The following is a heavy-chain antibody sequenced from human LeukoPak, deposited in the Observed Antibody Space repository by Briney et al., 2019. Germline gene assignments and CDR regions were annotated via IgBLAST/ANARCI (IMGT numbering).Heavy chain of an antibody. J-gene: IGHJ4*02. CDR2: IYHSGST. V-gene: IGHV4-39*07. CDR1: GGSISSSSYY. Sequence: SETLSLTCTVSGGSISSSSYYWGWIRQPPGKGLEWIGEIYHSGSTNYNPPLKSRVTISVDKSKNQFSLKLSSVTAADTAVYYCARRGSSWCLDHWGQGTLVTVSS. CDR3: ARRGSSWCLDH. D-gene: IGHD6-13*01.